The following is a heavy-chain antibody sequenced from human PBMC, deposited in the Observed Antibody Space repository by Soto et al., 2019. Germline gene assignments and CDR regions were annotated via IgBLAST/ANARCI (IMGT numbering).Heavy chain of an antibody. CDR2: IYYSGST. D-gene: IGHD3-3*01. CDR1: GGSISSGGYY. Sequence: KPSETLSLTCTVSGGSISSGGYYWSWIRQHPGKGLEWIGYIYYSGSTYYNPSLKSRVTISVDTSKNQFSLKLSSVTAADTAVYYCARDGPPGPYDFWSGYRNWGQGTLVTVSS. V-gene: IGHV4-31*03. J-gene: IGHJ4*02. CDR3: ARDGPPGPYDFWSGYRN.